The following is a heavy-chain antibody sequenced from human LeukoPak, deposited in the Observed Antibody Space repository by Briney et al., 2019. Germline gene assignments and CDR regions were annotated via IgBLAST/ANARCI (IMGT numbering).Heavy chain of an antibody. CDR2: TSVNNCDT. D-gene: IGHD3-9*01. Sequence: ASVKVSCKASGYMHNIHGISWLRQPPGQGLDWMAWTSVNNCDTKYVQKFQGRVTVTTHTSTSTVYLELRRLRPDDTAVYYCVSDQYLNVMTGFDDWGRGTLVTVSS. V-gene: IGHV1-18*01. CDR3: VSDQYLNVMTGFDD. J-gene: IGHJ4*02. CDR1: GYMHNIHG.